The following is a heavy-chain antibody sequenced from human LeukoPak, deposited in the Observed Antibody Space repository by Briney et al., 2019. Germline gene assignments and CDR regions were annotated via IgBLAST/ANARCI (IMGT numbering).Heavy chain of an antibody. Sequence: SETLSLTCTVSGGSISSYYWSWIRQPPGKGLEWIGYIYYSGSTNYNPSLKSRVAMSLDTSKNQFSLRLSSVTAADTAMYYCARDRLATTAYDGLDIWGQGTMVAVSS. CDR3: ARDRLATTAYDGLDI. D-gene: IGHD4-17*01. CDR1: GGSISSYY. V-gene: IGHV4-59*01. CDR2: IYYSGST. J-gene: IGHJ3*02.